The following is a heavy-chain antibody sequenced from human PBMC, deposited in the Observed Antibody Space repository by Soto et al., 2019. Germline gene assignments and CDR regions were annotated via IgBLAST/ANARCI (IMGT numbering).Heavy chain of an antibody. CDR2: IYYSGST. J-gene: IGHJ4*02. Sequence: SQTHSLTCTVSGGSMSSYHWSWIRQPPGNGLEWIGYIYYSGSTNYNPSLKSRVTISVDTSKNQFSLKLSSVTAADTAVYYCARRYSSSFDYWGQGTLVTVAS. V-gene: IGHV4-59*08. D-gene: IGHD6-13*01. CDR1: GGSMSSYH. CDR3: ARRYSSSFDY.